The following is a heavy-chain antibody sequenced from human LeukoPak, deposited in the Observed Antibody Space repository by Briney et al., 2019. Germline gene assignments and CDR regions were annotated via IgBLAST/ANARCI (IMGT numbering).Heavy chain of an antibody. CDR2: ISSSSYI. CDR3: ARRAGAYSHPYDY. CDR1: GFTFSSYS. V-gene: IGHV3-21*04. D-gene: IGHD4/OR15-4a*01. J-gene: IGHJ4*02. Sequence: KPGGSLRLSCAASGFTFSSYSMNWVRQAPGKGLEWVSSISSSSYIYYADSVKGRFTISRDNAKNSLYLQMNSLRAEDTAVYYCARRAGAYSHPYDYWGQGTLVTVSS.